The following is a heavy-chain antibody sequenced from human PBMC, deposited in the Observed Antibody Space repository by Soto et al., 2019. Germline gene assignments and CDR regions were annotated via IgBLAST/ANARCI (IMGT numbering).Heavy chain of an antibody. V-gene: IGHV3-30*18. CDR2: ISYDGSNK. J-gene: IGHJ6*02. D-gene: IGHD5-18*01. CDR1: GFTFSSYG. CDR3: AKESLDTAMAPYYYYGMDV. Sequence: PGGSLRLSCAASGFTFSSYGMHWVRQAPGKGLEWVAVISYDGSNKYYADSVKGRFTISRDNSKNTLYLQMNSLRAEDTAVYYCAKESLDTAMAPYYYYGMDVWGQGTTVTVSS.